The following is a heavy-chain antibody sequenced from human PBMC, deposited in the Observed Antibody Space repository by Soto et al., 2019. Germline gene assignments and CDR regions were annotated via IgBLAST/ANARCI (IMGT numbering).Heavy chain of an antibody. D-gene: IGHD5-18*01. CDR3: ARGRGYSYGPYYFDY. J-gene: IGHJ4*02. CDR2: IYYSGTT. Sequence: SETLSLTCTVSDGSISSEGYYWSWFRQLPGKGLEWIGDIYYSGTTYHNPSLRSRLTISGDASKNQFSLKLSSVTAADTALYYCARGRGYSYGPYYFDYWGQGTLVTVSS. V-gene: IGHV4-31*03. CDR1: DGSISSEGYY.